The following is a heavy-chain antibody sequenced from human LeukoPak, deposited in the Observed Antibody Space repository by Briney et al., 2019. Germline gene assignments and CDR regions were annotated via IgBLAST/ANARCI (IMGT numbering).Heavy chain of an antibody. Sequence: GGSLRLSCAASGFTFISYSMNWVRQAPGKGLEWVSSISSSSSYIYYADSVKGRFTISRDNAKNSLYLQMNSLRAEDTAVYYCARDLIADDQLPGWFDPWGQGTLVTVSS. CDR2: ISSSSSYI. D-gene: IGHD1-1*01. J-gene: IGHJ5*02. CDR3: ARDLIADDQLPGWFDP. CDR1: GFTFISYS. V-gene: IGHV3-21*01.